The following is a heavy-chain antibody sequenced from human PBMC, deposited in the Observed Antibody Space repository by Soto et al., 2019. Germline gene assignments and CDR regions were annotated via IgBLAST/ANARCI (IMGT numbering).Heavy chain of an antibody. V-gene: IGHV4-34*01. D-gene: IGHD3-3*01. Sequence: SETLSFTCAVYGGSFSGYYWSWFRQPPGKGLEWIGEINHSGSTNYNPSLKSRVTISVDTSKNQFSLKLSSVTAADTAVYYCARAHGITIFGVVIEYYYYGMDVWGQGTTVTVSS. CDR2: INHSGST. J-gene: IGHJ6*02. CDR1: GGSFSGYY. CDR3: ARAHGITIFGVVIEYYYYGMDV.